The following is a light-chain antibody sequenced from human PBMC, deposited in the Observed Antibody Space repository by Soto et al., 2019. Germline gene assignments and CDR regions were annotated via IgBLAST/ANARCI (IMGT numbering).Light chain of an antibody. CDR2: KAF. Sequence: DIQMTQSPSTLSASVGDRATITCRASQSTSSWLAWYQQKPGKAPKLLIYKAFSLESGVPSRFSGSGTGTDFTLTISSLQTDDFATYYCKQYNSYFRTFGQGTRVEIK. J-gene: IGKJ1*01. V-gene: IGKV1-5*03. CDR3: KQYNSYFRT. CDR1: QSTSSW.